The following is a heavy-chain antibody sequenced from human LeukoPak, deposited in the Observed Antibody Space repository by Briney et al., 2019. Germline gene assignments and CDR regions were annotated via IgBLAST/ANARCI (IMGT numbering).Heavy chain of an antibody. Sequence: GGSLRLSCAASGFTFSSYSMNWVRQAPGKGLEWVSYISSSSSTIYYADSVKGRFTISRDNAKNSLYLQMNSLRAEDTAVYYCARVGVGTVTTWDYWGQGTLVTVSS. CDR1: GFTFSSYS. CDR3: ARVGVGTVTTWDY. V-gene: IGHV3-48*04. D-gene: IGHD4-17*01. J-gene: IGHJ4*02. CDR2: ISSSSSTI.